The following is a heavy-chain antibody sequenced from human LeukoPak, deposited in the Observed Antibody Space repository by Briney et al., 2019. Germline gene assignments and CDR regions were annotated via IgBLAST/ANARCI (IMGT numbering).Heavy chain of an antibody. CDR3: PISTASYSDL. CDR1: GGTFSSDA. J-gene: IGHJ2*01. Sequence: SVKVSCKASGGTFSSDAISWVRQAPGQGLEWMGGIIPMFGTANYAQKFQERVTITTDEATSTAYTELSSLTSEDTAVYYCPISTASYSDLWGRGTLVTVSS. V-gene: IGHV1-69*05. CDR2: IIPMFGTA.